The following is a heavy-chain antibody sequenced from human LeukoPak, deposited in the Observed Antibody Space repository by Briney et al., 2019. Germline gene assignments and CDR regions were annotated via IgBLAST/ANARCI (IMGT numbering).Heavy chain of an antibody. Sequence: GGSLRLSCTASGFTFGDYAMSWFRQAPGKGLEWVGFIRSKAYGGTTEYAASVKGRFTISRDDSKNTAYLQMNSLRTEDTAMYYCTRQGPQPVDDFDYWGQGTLVTVSS. V-gene: IGHV3-49*03. CDR2: IRSKAYGGTT. CDR3: TRQGPQPVDDFDY. CDR1: GFTFGDYA. J-gene: IGHJ4*02. D-gene: IGHD6-19*01.